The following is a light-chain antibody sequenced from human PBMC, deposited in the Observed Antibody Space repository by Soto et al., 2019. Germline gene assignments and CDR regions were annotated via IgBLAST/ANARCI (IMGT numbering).Light chain of an antibody. CDR2: GAS. CDR3: QQYGTSQPLT. V-gene: IGKV3-20*01. Sequence: EIVLMQSPGTLSLSPGERATLSCRASQSVSNNYVAWYQQKPGQAPRLLIAGASSRATGIPDRFSGSGSWTDFTLTISRLEPDDCAVYYCQQYGTSQPLTCGGGTKVEIK. J-gene: IGKJ4*01. CDR1: QSVSNNY.